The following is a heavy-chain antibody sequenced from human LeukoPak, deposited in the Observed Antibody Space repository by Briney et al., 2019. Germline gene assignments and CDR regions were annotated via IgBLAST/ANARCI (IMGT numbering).Heavy chain of an antibody. D-gene: IGHD5-18*01. V-gene: IGHV3-9*01. J-gene: IGHJ3*02. CDR1: GFTFDDYA. CDR3: AKDMRYSYESTHGAFDI. CDR2: ISWNSGSI. Sequence: GGSLRLSCAASGFTFDDYAMHWVRQAPGNGLEWVSGISWNSGSIGYADSVKGRFTISRDNAKNSLYLQMNSLRAEDTALYYCAKDMRYSYESTHGAFDIWGQGTMVTVSS.